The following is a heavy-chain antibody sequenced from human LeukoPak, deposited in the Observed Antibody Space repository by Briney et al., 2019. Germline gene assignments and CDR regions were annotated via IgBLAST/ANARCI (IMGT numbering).Heavy chain of an antibody. CDR1: GYSISSGYY. D-gene: IGHD6-13*01. Sequence: PSETLSLTCTVSGYSISSGYYWGWIRQPPGKGLEWIGSIYHSGSTYYNPSLKSRVTISVDTSKNQFSLKLSSVTAADTAVYYCARDLVRQLTDYWGQGTLVTVSS. V-gene: IGHV4-38-2*02. CDR3: ARDLVRQLTDY. J-gene: IGHJ4*02. CDR2: IYHSGST.